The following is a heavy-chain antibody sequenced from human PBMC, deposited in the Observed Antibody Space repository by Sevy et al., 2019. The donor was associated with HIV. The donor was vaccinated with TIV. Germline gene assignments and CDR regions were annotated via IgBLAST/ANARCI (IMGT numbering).Heavy chain of an antibody. V-gene: IGHV4-59*01. J-gene: IGHJ4*02. D-gene: IGHD4-17*01. CDR1: GGFISSYP. Sequence: SETLSLTCTVSGGFISSYPWSWIRQPPGKGLEWIGYIYYSGSTNYNPSLKSRVTISVDTSKNQFSLKLSSVTAADTAVYYCARERTTVTLPRGHFDYWGQGTLVTVSS. CDR3: ARERTTVTLPRGHFDY. CDR2: IYYSGST.